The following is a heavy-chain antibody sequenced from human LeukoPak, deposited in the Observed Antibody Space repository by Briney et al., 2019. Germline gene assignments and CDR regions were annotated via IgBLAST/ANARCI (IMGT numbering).Heavy chain of an antibody. CDR2: TYYRSKWYS. V-gene: IGHV6-1*01. CDR3: AGDDKGSGYYSD. J-gene: IGHJ4*02. CDR1: GDTVSSNSVA. Sequence: SQTLSLTCAISGDTVSSNSVAWNCIRQSPSRGLEWLGRTYYRSKWYSDYEVSVKSRITINPDTSKNQFSLKLNSVTPEDAAVYYCAGDDKGSGYYSDWGQGTLVTVSS. D-gene: IGHD5-12*01.